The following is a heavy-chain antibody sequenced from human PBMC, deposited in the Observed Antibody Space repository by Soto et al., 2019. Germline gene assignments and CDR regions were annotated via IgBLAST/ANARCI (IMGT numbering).Heavy chain of an antibody. Sequence: GGSLRLSCAASGFTFSSYGMHRVRQAPGKGLEWVAVISYDGNNKYYADSVKGRFTISRDNSKNTLYLQMNSLRAEDTAVYYCAKTDRKLPLWFTIGDVWGQGTTVTVSS. CDR1: GFTFSSYG. V-gene: IGHV3-30*18. CDR3: AKTDRKLPLWFTIGDV. CDR2: ISYDGNNK. J-gene: IGHJ6*02. D-gene: IGHD3-10*01.